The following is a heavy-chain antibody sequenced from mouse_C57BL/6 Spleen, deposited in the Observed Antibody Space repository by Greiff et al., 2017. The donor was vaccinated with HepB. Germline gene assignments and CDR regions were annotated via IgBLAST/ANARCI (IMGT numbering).Heavy chain of an antibody. V-gene: IGHV1-61*01. D-gene: IGHD1-1*01. CDR1: GYTFTSYW. Sequence: QVQLQQPGAELLRPGSSVKLSCKASGYTFTSYWMDWVKPRPGQGLEWIGNIYPSDSETHYNQTFKDKATLTVDKSSSPAYMHRSSLTSEDSAVYYCAREGGSPAVDDWGQGTTLTGSS. CDR2: IYPSDSET. CDR3: AREGGSPAVDD. J-gene: IGHJ2*01.